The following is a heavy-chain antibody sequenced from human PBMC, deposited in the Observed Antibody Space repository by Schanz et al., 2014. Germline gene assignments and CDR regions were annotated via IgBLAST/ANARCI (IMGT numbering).Heavy chain of an antibody. J-gene: IGHJ4*02. Sequence: QAQLVESGGGVVQPGGSLRLSCAASGFTFSGYGMHWVRQAPGKGLQWVAFVHFDGSHKYYDDSVRGRFTVSRDNSKNTLYLQMDSLRPEDTAVYYCTKLDGYSYGSLGLDYFDYWGQGTLVTVSS. CDR3: TKLDGYSYGSLGLDYFDY. D-gene: IGHD5-18*01. CDR1: GFTFSGYG. CDR2: VHFDGSHK. V-gene: IGHV3-30*02.